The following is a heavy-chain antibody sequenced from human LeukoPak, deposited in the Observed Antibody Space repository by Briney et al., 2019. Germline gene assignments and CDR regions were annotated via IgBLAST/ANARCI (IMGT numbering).Heavy chain of an antibody. CDR3: ARDQGSNTYYYYMDV. Sequence: ASVTVSCKASGYTFTSYVISGVRQAPGQGLEGMGWISAYNGNTNYAQKLQGRVTMTTDTSTSTAYMELRSLRSDDTAVYYCARDQGSNTYYYYMDVWGKGTTVTVSS. D-gene: IGHD4-23*01. J-gene: IGHJ6*03. V-gene: IGHV1-18*01. CDR1: GYTFTSYV. CDR2: ISAYNGNT.